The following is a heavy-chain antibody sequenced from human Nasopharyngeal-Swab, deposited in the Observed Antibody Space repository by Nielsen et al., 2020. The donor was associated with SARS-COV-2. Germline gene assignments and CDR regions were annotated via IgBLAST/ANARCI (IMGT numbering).Heavy chain of an antibody. J-gene: IGHJ4*02. CDR2: INHSGST. CDR3: ARHTANTED. CDR1: GGSFSGYY. Sequence: SETLSLTCAVYGGSFSGYYWSWIRQPPGKGLEWIGEINHSGSTNYNPSLESRVTISVDTSKNQFSLKLSSVTAADTAVYYCARHTANTEDWGQGTLVTVSS. V-gene: IGHV4-34*01. D-gene: IGHD5-18*01.